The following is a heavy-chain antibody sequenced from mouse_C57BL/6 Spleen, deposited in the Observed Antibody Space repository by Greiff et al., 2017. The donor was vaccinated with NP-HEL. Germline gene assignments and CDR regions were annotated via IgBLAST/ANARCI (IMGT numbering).Heavy chain of an antibody. D-gene: IGHD4-1*01. CDR2: IYPGDGDT. Sequence: VKLQESGPELVKPGASVKISCKASGYAFSSSWMNWVKQRPGKGLEWIGRIYPGDGDTNYNGKFKGKATLTADKSSSTAYMQLSSLTSEDSAVYFCARYLTGTFDYWGQGTTLTVSS. CDR3: ARYLTGTFDY. CDR1: GYAFSSSW. V-gene: IGHV1-82*01. J-gene: IGHJ2*01.